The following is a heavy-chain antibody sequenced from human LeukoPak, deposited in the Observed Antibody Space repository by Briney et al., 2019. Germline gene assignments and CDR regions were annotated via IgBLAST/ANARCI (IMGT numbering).Heavy chain of an antibody. CDR3: ARDRYSSDAQYYFDY. Sequence: GGSLRLSCAASGFTFSSYSMNWVRQAPGKGLEWVSFISSSSTYIYYADSVKGRFTISRDNAKNSLYLQMNSLRAEDTAVYYCARDRYSSDAQYYFDYWGQGTLVTVSS. CDR1: GFTFSSYS. CDR2: ISSSSTYI. V-gene: IGHV3-21*01. D-gene: IGHD6-19*01. J-gene: IGHJ4*02.